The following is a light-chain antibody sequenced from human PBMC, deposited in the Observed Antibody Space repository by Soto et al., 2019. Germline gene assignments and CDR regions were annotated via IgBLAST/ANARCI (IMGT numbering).Light chain of an antibody. J-gene: IGKJ1*01. CDR3: QQYNSYS. CDR2: HAS. Sequence: DIQMTQSPSTVSASVGDSVTITCRASQSITTWLAWYQQRPGKAPKVLIYHASNLQSGVPSRFSGSGSGTEFTLTISSLQPDDFATYYCQQYNSYSFGQGTKVDI. V-gene: IGKV1-5*01. CDR1: QSITTW.